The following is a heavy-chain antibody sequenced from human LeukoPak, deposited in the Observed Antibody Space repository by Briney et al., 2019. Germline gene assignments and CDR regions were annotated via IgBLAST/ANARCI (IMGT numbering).Heavy chain of an antibody. CDR2: VNTNSGNT. D-gene: IGHD3-10*01. J-gene: IGHJ5*02. CDR1: GYTFTTYE. V-gene: IGHV1-8*01. Sequence: ALVKVSCKASGYTFTTYEINWVRQAPGQGLEWMGWVNTNSGNTGYAQNFQGRVTMTRNTSISTVYMELSSLRSEDTAVYYCARETMASFDPWGQGTLVTVSS. CDR3: ARETMASFDP.